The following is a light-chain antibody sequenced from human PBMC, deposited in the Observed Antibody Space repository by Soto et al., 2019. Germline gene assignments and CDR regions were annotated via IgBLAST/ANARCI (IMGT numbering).Light chain of an antibody. CDR1: QSINNW. V-gene: IGKV1-5*03. CDR2: KAS. CDR3: QQYNTFSALT. Sequence: DIEMTQSPFTPSASIGDRVTITCRASQSINNWLAWYQQKPGKAPKLLIYKASSLESGVPSRFSGSGSGTKFTLTISSLQPDDFATYYCQQYNTFSALTYGGGTKVDNK. J-gene: IGKJ4*01.